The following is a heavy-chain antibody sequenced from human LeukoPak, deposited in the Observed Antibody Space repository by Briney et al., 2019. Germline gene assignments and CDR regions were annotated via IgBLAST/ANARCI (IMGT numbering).Heavy chain of an antibody. V-gene: IGHV4-61*02. CDR3: ARRPYYHILTGYYEYYFDY. CDR2: INTSGST. D-gene: IGHD3-9*01. Sequence: SETLSLTCTVSGGSISSGSYYWSWIRQPAGKGLEWIGRINTSGSTNYNPSLKSRATISVDTSKNQFSLKLSSVTAADTAVYYCARRPYYHILTGYYEYYFDYWGQGTLVTVSS. CDR1: GGSISSGSYY. J-gene: IGHJ4*02.